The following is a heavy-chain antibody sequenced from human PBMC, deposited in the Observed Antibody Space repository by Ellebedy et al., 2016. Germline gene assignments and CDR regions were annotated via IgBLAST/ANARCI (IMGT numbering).Heavy chain of an antibody. J-gene: IGHJ4*02. V-gene: IGHV3-11*01. Sequence: GESLKISCAASGFIFSDYYMNWIRQAPGKGLEWISYISSGGSAIHYADSVKGRFTISRDNAKNSLYLQMNSLSAEDTAVYYCVTEVWWRCDSWGQGTLVTVSS. D-gene: IGHD2-21*01. CDR3: VTEVWWRCDS. CDR2: ISSGGSAI. CDR1: GFIFSDYY.